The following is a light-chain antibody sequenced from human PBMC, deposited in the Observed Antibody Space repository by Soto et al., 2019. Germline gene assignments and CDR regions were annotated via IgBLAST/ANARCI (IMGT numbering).Light chain of an antibody. V-gene: IGKV3-11*01. Sequence: EIELTQSPATLSLSPGERATLSCRASQSVSSYLAWYQQKPGKAPRLLIYDASNRATGIPARFSGSGSGTDFTLTISSLEPDDFAVYYCQQRSNWPTFGQGTRLEIK. CDR1: QSVSSY. CDR2: DAS. CDR3: QQRSNWPT. J-gene: IGKJ5*01.